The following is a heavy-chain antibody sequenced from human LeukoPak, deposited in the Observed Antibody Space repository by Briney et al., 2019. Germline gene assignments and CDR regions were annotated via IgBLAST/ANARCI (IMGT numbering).Heavy chain of an antibody. V-gene: IGHV3-74*01. CDR1: GFTFSRYW. D-gene: IGHD5-12*01. CDR3: ARGYAEFDY. Sequence: GGSLRLSCAASGFTFSRYWMHWVRQVPGKGLVWVSRIHSDGSTTTYADSVKGRFTISRDNARNTLYLQMNSLRPEDTAVYYCARGYAEFDYWGQGTLVTVSS. CDR2: IHSDGSTT. J-gene: IGHJ4*02.